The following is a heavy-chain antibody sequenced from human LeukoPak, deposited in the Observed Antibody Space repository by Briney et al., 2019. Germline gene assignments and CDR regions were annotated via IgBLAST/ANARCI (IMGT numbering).Heavy chain of an antibody. CDR2: IYYTGST. V-gene: IGHV4-34*03. D-gene: IGHD3-22*01. J-gene: IGHJ4*02. CDR1: GESFSAYY. Sequence: SETLSLTCAVYGESFSAYYWSWIRQPPGKGLEWIGSIYYTGSTYYSPSLKSRVTISVDTSKNQFSLKLSSVTAADTAVYYCHYYDMAVWGQGALVTVSS. CDR3: HYYDMAV.